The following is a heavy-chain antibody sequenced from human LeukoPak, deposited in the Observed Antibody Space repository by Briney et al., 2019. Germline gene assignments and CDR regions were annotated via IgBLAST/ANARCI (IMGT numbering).Heavy chain of an antibody. Sequence: PGGSLRLSCAASGITFSSYGMSWVRQAPGKGLEWVSSISSTGGTTYYADSVKGRFTISRDNAKNSLYLQMNSLRAEDTAVYYCARDLESSGYNKPDAFDIWGQGTMVTVSS. D-gene: IGHD3-22*01. J-gene: IGHJ3*02. CDR1: GITFSSYG. CDR3: ARDLESSGYNKPDAFDI. CDR2: ISSTGGTT. V-gene: IGHV3-48*01.